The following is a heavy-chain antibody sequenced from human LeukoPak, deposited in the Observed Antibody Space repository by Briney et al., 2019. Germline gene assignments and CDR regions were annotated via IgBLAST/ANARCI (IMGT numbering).Heavy chain of an antibody. CDR2: IGTADDT. J-gene: IGHJ3*02. V-gene: IGHV3-13*04. CDR1: GFTFSRYN. CDR3: ARVASSGSVGAFDI. D-gene: IGHD6-19*01. Sequence: PGGSLRLSCAASGFTFSRYNMHWVRQATGNGLEWVSGIGTADDTYYPGSVKGRFTISRENAKNSLYLQMNSLRAGDTAVYYCARVASSGSVGAFDIWGQGTMVTVSS.